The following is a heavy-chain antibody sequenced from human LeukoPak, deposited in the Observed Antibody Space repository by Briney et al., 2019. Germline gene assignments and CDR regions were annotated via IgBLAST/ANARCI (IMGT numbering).Heavy chain of an antibody. J-gene: IGHJ4*02. V-gene: IGHV3-23*01. CDR1: GFTFSSYA. Sequence: GGSLRLSCAASGFTFSSYAMSWVRQAPGKGLERVSAISGSGGSTYYADSVKGRFTIYRDNSKNTLYLQMNSLRAEDTAVYYCAKGPDYDFWSGYNDYWGQGTPVTVSS. CDR2: ISGSGGST. D-gene: IGHD3-3*01. CDR3: AKGPDYDFWSGYNDY.